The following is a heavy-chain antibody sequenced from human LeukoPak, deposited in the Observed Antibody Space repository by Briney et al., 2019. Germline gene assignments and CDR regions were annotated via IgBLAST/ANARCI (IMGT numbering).Heavy chain of an antibody. J-gene: IGHJ5*02. D-gene: IGHD1-26*01. CDR3: AKLIVGASNWFDP. CDR2: IYYSGST. CDR1: GGSISSYY. Sequence: SETLSLTCTVSGGSISSYYWSWIRQPPGKGLGWIGYIYYSGSTNYNPSLKSRVTISVDTSKNQFSLKLSSVTAADTAVYYCAKLIVGASNWFDPWGQGTLVTVSS. V-gene: IGHV4-59*01.